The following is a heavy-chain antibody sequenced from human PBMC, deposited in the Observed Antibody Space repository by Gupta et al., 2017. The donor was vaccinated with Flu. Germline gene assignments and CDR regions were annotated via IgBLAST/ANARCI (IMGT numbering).Heavy chain of an antibody. D-gene: IGHD4-17*01. CDR1: GFTFSRSY. J-gene: IGHJ4*02. CDR3: ATVTSGC. CDR2: INPDGSST. V-gene: IGHV3-74*03. Sequence: ELQLVESGGRLVQPGGSLRLSCAASGFTFSRSYLQWVRQAPGKGLVWVSRINPDGSSTTYAESVKGRFTISRDNAKNTLYLQMNSLGDDDTAVYYCATVTSGCWGQGTLVTVSS.